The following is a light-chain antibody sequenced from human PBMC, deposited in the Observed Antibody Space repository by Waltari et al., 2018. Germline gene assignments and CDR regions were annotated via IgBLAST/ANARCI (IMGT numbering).Light chain of an antibody. CDR1: ESVSNY. J-gene: IGKJ4*01. CDR3: QQGVILPLT. V-gene: IGKV3-11*01. Sequence: EIVLTQYLVTMSLAAGERATLACRASESVSNYLALYQQKPGQSPTLHIYDTSKRATGIPGRFSGSGYGTDFTLTINNLEAEDFALYYCQQGVILPLTFGGGTKLEIK. CDR2: DTS.